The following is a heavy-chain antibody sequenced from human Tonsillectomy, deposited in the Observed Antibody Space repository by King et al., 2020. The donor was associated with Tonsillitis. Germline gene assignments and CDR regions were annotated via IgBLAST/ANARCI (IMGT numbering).Heavy chain of an antibody. CDR3: ATEGDYGARGRPA. Sequence: VQLVESGGALVKPGGSLRVSCAASGFTFSNAWMSWLRQAPGKGLEWVGLIKSELNGWTTDYAAPVKGRFIISRDDSQNTLFLQMNSLQTDDTAVYWCATEGDYGARGRPAWGPGTLVTVSS. CDR1: GFTFSNAW. CDR2: IKSELNGWTT. J-gene: IGHJ1*01. D-gene: IGHD4/OR15-4a*01. V-gene: IGHV3-15*02.